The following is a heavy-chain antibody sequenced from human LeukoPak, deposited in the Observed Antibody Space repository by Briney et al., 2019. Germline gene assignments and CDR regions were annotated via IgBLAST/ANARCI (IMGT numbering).Heavy chain of an antibody. CDR3: ARGRYCGRRPCYYDY. CDR2: ISSRGNTM. J-gene: IGHJ4*02. V-gene: IGHV3-48*03. CDR1: GFSHSSYE. Sequence: GGSLRLSCTASGFSHSSYEMNCVRQAPGKGLEWLSYISSRGNTMYYADSVKGRFTISRDNAKNSLYLQMNSLRAEDTAVYYCARGRYCGRRPCYYDYWGQGSLVTVSS. D-gene: IGHD2-21*01.